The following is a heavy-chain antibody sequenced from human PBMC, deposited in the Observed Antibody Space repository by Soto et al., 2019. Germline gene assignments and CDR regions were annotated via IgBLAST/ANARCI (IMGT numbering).Heavy chain of an antibody. CDR1: LFIVSDNY. Sequence: EVRLVQSGGGLVQPGGSLRLSCAASLFIVSDNYMSWVRQAPGKGLEWVSLIYSGGGTDYAESVKGRFTISKDNSKNTLCLQMNSLKAEDTGIYYCATRMTTAPYWGQGTVVTVSS. CDR2: IYSGGGT. J-gene: IGHJ4*02. V-gene: IGHV3-66*01. CDR3: ATRMTTAPY. D-gene: IGHD4-17*01.